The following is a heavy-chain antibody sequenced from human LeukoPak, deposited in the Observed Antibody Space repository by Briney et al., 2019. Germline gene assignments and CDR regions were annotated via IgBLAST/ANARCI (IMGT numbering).Heavy chain of an antibody. CDR3: ARECPVLLWFGEVWNWFDP. CDR2: IYYSGST. D-gene: IGHD3-10*01. J-gene: IGHJ5*02. V-gene: IGHV4-39*07. CDR1: GGSTSSSSNY. Sequence: KPSETLSLTCTVSGGSTSSSSNYWGWIRQPPGKGLEWIGSIYYSGSTYYNPSLKSRVTISVDTSKNQFSLKLSSVTAADTAVYYCARECPVLLWFGEVWNWFDPWGQGTLVTVSS.